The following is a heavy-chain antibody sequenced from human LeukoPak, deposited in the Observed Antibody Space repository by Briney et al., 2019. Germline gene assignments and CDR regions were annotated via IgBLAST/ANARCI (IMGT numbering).Heavy chain of an antibody. V-gene: IGHV3-43*01. CDR3: AKGSYYDSSGYPIDY. CDR1: GFTFDDYT. D-gene: IGHD3-22*01. Sequence: GGSLRLSYAASGFTFDDYTMHWVRQAPGKGLEWVSLISWDGGSTYYADSVKGRFTISRDNSKNSLYLQMNSLRTEDTALYYCAKGSYYDSSGYPIDYWGQGTLVTVSS. CDR2: ISWDGGST. J-gene: IGHJ4*02.